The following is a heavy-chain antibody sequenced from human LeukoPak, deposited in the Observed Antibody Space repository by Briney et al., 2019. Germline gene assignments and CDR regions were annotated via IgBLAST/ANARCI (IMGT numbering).Heavy chain of an antibody. CDR3: ARFYYDSSGYYGDAFDI. Sequence: SPGGSLRLSCAASGFTFSSYSMNWVRQAPGKGLEWVSSISSSSSYIYYADSVKGRFTISRDNAKNSLYLQMNSLRAEDTAVYYCARFYYDSSGYYGDAFDIWGQGTMVTVSS. CDR2: ISSSSSYI. J-gene: IGHJ3*02. D-gene: IGHD3-22*01. V-gene: IGHV3-21*01. CDR1: GFTFSSYS.